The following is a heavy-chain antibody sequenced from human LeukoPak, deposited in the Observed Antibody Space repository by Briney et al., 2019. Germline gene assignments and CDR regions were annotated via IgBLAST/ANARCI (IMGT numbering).Heavy chain of an antibody. J-gene: IGHJ4*02. Sequence: GGSLRLSCAASGFTFSSYSMNWVRQAPGKGLEWVANMKQDGSEKFYVDSVKGRFTISRDNAKNSLYLQMNSLRAEDTAVYYCAREGDGYNNFFDYWGQGTLVTVSS. V-gene: IGHV3-7*01. CDR3: AREGDGYNNFFDY. D-gene: IGHD5-24*01. CDR1: GFTFSSYS. CDR2: MKQDGSEK.